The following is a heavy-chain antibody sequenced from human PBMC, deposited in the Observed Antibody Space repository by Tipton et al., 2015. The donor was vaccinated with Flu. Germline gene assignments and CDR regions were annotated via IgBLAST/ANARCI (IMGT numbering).Heavy chain of an antibody. CDR1: GDSVSSNSAA. V-gene: IGHV6-1*01. Sequence: GLVKPSQTLSLTCAISGDSVSSNSAAWNWIRQSPSRGLEWLGRTYYRSKWYNDYAVSVKSRITINPDTSKNQFSLQLNSVTPEDTAVYYCARERKRTYYYDSSGYYLDWGQGTLVTVSS. D-gene: IGHD3-22*01. J-gene: IGHJ4*02. CDR2: TYYRSKWYN. CDR3: ARERKRTYYYDSSGYYLD.